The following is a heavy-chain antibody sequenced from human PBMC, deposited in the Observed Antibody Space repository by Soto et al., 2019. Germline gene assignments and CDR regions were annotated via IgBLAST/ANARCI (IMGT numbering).Heavy chain of an antibody. CDR2: IIPIFGTA. Sequence: QVQLVQSGAEVKKPGSSVKVSCKASGGTFSSYAISWVRQAPGQGLEWMGGIIPIFGTANYAQKFQGRVTITAEKSTSTAYMELSSLRSEDTAVYYFATPVWQWLSNNLFDPWGQGTLVTASS. V-gene: IGHV1-69*06. CDR1: GGTFSSYA. D-gene: IGHD6-19*01. CDR3: ATPVWQWLSNNLFDP. J-gene: IGHJ5*02.